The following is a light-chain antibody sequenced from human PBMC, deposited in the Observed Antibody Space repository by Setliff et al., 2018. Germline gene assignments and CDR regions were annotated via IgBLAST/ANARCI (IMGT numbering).Light chain of an antibody. CDR3: SSYTSSSPYV. Sequence: QSALTQPASVSGSPGQSITISCTGTSSDVGGYNYVSWYQQHPDKAPKLMIYDVSKRPSGVSNRFSGSKSGNTASLTISGLQAEDEADYYCSSYTSSSPYVFGTGTKVTVL. V-gene: IGLV2-14*01. CDR2: DVS. CDR1: SSDVGGYNY. J-gene: IGLJ1*01.